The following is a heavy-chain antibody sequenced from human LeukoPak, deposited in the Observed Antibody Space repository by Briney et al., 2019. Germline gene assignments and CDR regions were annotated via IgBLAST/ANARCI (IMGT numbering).Heavy chain of an antibody. J-gene: IGHJ4*02. CDR3: VTRMSGSSLLDY. CDR2: INSDRSST. V-gene: IGHV3-74*01. CDR1: GFTFSSYW. Sequence: GGSLRLSCAASGFTFSSYWMHWVRQAPGKGLVWVSRINSDRSSTSYADSVKGRFTISRDNAKNTLYLQMNSLRAEDTAVYYCVTRMSGSSLLDYWGQGTLVTVSS. D-gene: IGHD6-6*01.